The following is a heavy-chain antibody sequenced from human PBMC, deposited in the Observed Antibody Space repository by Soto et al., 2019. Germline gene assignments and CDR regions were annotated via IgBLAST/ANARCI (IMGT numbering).Heavy chain of an antibody. CDR1: GGSVSSGSYY. V-gene: IGHV4-61*01. CDR2: IYYSGST. CDR3: ARDGGYCSSTSCETFYYYYGMDV. Sequence: SETLSLTCTVSGGSVSSGSYYWSWIRQPPGKGLEWIGYIYYSGSTNYNPSLKSRVTISVDTSKNQFSLKLSSVTAADTAVFYCARDGGYCSSTSCETFYYYYGMDVWGKGTTVT. D-gene: IGHD2-2*01. J-gene: IGHJ6*04.